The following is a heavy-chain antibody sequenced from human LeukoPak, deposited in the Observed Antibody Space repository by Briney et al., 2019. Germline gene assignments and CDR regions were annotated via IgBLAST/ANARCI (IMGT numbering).Heavy chain of an antibody. CDR3: AKGGQDFDFWRFDY. CDR2: IIGNSDRT. Sequence: GGSLRLSCAASGFSFGVYAMSWVRQAPGRGLEWVSSIIGNSDRTYYANSAKGRFTISRENFRNKLYLQMRGLGAADTTLYFCAKGGQDFDFWRFDYWGQGISVIVSS. CDR1: GFSFGVYA. J-gene: IGHJ4*02. V-gene: IGHV3-23*01. D-gene: IGHD3-3*01.